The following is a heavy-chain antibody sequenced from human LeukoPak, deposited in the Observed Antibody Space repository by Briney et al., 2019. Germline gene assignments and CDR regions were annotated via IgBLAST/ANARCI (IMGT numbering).Heavy chain of an antibody. CDR2: INPSGGST. CDR3: ARDSRLIVSYYGMDV. CDR1: GYTFTSYY. D-gene: IGHD3-22*01. J-gene: IGHJ6*02. Sequence: ASVKVSCKASGYTFTSYYMHWVRQAPGQGLEWMGIINPSGGSTSYAQKFQGRVTMTRDTSTSTVYMELSSLRSEGTAVYYCARDSRLIVSYYGMDVWGQGTTVTVSS. V-gene: IGHV1-46*01.